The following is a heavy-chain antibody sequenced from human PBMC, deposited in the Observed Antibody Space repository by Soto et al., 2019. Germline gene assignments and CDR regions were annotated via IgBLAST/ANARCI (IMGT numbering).Heavy chain of an antibody. CDR2: IYYIGGT. V-gene: IGHV4-59*12. CDR3: ARARYSSGRGFDY. Sequence: SETLSLTCTVSGDSISSYYWSWIRQPPGKGLEWIGYIYYIGGTNYNPSLKSRVTISVDRSKNQFSLKLSSVTAADTAVYYCARARYSSGRGFDYWGQGTLVTVSS. D-gene: IGHD6-19*01. J-gene: IGHJ4*02. CDR1: GDSISSYY.